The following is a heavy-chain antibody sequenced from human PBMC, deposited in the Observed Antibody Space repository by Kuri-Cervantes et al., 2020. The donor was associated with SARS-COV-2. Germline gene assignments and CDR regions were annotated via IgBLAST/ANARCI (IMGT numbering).Heavy chain of an antibody. J-gene: IGHJ3*02. CDR3: ARLPRGVGGAFDI. Sequence: SETLSLTCSVSGGSLFSSDHYWGWIRQPPGKGLEFIGNIFYSGSTYYNPSLKSRVTISVDTSKNQFSLKLSSVTAADTAVYYCARLPRGVGGAFDIWGQGTMVTVSS. CDR1: GGSLFSSDHY. V-gene: IGHV4-39*01. D-gene: IGHD1-26*01. CDR2: IFYSGST.